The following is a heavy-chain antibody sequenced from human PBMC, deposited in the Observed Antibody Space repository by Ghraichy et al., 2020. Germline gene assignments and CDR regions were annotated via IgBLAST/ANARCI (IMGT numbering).Heavy chain of an antibody. CDR2: ISGSGGST. CDR3: AKAMVRGVKAIFDY. J-gene: IGHJ4*02. D-gene: IGHD3-10*01. CDR1: GFTFSSYA. V-gene: IGHV3-23*01. Sequence: GGSLRLSCAASGFTFSSYAMSWVRQAPGKGLEWVSVISGSGGSTYYADSVKGRFTISRDNSKNTLYLQMNSLRAEDTAVYYCAKAMVRGVKAIFDYWGQGTLVTVSS.